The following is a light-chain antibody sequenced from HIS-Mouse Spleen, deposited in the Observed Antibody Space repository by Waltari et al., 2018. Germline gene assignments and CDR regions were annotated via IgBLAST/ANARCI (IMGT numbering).Light chain of an antibody. CDR1: SSDVGGYNS. J-gene: IGLJ2*01. V-gene: IGLV2-14*03. CDR3: SSYTSSSFNVV. CDR2: DVS. Sequence: ALTQPPSVSESPVQSITLSCTRTSSDVGGYNSVSWYQQHPGKATKRMIYDVSNRPSGVSNRFSGSKSGNTASLTISGLQAEDEADYYCSSYTSSSFNVVFGGGTKLTVL.